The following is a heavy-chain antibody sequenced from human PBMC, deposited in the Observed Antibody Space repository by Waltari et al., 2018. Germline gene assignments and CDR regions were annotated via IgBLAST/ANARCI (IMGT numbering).Heavy chain of an antibody. D-gene: IGHD3-10*02. V-gene: IGHV1-69*13. CDR1: GGTFSSYA. J-gene: IGHJ4*02. CDR2: LSPVLGTA. CDR3: ARGVFGVTSYRFDY. Sequence: QVQLVQSGAEVKKPGSSVKVSCQASGGTFSSYAIRWVRQAPGQGVEWMGGLSPVLGTANYAHKCQGRVTITADESTSAAYRELSSRRSEDTAVYYCARGVFGVTSYRFDYWGQGTLVTVSS.